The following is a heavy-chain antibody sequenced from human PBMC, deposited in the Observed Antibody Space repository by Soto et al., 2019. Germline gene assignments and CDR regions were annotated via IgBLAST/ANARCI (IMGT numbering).Heavy chain of an antibody. J-gene: IGHJ4*02. CDR3: TRDPRGGDC. CDR2: ISPSSTDT. Sequence: QVQLVESGGGLVKPGGSLRLSCEASGFTFSHTYMSWIRQAPGKGPELLSYISPSSTDTNYASSVKGRFTISRDNAKNSLYLQMNSLRVEDTAVYYCTRDPRGGDCWGQGTLVTVSS. V-gene: IGHV3-11*05. D-gene: IGHD1-26*01. CDR1: GFTFSHTY.